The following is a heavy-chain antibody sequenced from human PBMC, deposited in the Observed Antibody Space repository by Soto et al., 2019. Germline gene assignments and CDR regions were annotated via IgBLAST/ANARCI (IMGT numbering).Heavy chain of an antibody. CDR3: ARPTRQWLGLRYYYGMDV. V-gene: IGHV4-34*01. CDR2: INHSGST. D-gene: IGHD6-19*01. Sequence: PSETLSLTCTVSGGSISSYYWSWIRQPPGKGLEWIGEINHSGSTNYNPSLKSRVTISVDTSKNQFSLKLSSVTAADTAVYYCARPTRQWLGLRYYYGMDVWGQGTTVTVSS. CDR1: GGSISSYY. J-gene: IGHJ6*02.